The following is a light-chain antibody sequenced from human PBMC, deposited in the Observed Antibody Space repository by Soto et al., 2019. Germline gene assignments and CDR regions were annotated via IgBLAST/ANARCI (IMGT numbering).Light chain of an antibody. J-gene: IGKJ3*01. Sequence: DIPMTQSPSSLSASIGDRVTITCRASQGINNYVAWYQQKPGKPPKLLIYAASTLQSGVPSRFSGSGSGTDFTLTINSLQPEDVATYSCQKYSSVPVFGPGTKVDIK. CDR1: QGINNY. CDR2: AAS. V-gene: IGKV1-27*01. CDR3: QKYSSVPV.